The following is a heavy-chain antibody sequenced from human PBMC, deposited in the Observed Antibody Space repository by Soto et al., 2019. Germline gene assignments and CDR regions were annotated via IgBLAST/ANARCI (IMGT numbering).Heavy chain of an antibody. CDR3: ARDNGDLGGAVDY. CDR2: IRSSSSTI. J-gene: IGHJ4*02. D-gene: IGHD4-17*01. Sequence: VQLVESGGGLVQPGGSLRLSCAASGFTFSSYSMNWVRQAPGKGLEWVSYIRSSSSTIYYADSVKGRFTISRDNAKNSLYLQMNSLRAEDTAVYYCARDNGDLGGAVDYWGQGTLVTVSS. CDR1: GFTFSSYS. V-gene: IGHV3-48*01.